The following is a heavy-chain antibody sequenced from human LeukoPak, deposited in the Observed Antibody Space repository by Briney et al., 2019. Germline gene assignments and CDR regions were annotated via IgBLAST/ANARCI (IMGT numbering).Heavy chain of an antibody. J-gene: IGHJ4*02. CDR1: GGSISSYY. CDR2: IYYSGST. CDR3: ARGAYGDYSLDY. Sequence: SETLSLTCTGSGGSISSYYWIWTRQPPGKGLEWIGYIYYSGSTNYNPSLKSRVTISVDTSKNQFSLKLSSVTAADTAVYYCARGAYGDYSLDYWGQGTLVTVSS. V-gene: IGHV4-59*01. D-gene: IGHD4-17*01.